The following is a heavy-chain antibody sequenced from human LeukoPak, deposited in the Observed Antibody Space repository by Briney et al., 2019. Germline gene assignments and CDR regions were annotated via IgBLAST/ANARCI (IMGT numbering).Heavy chain of an antibody. D-gene: IGHD2-8*01. V-gene: IGHV1-8*02. CDR2: MNPNSGNT. J-gene: IGHJ6*03. Sequence: GASVKVSCKASGYTFTAYALHWVRQAPGQSLEWMGWMNPNSGNTGYAQKFQGRVTMTRNTSMRTAYMELNSLTSDDTAVYFCARSAEHCNNGVCFTDYYMDVWGKGTTVTVSS. CDR1: GYTFTAYA. CDR3: ARSAEHCNNGVCFTDYYMDV.